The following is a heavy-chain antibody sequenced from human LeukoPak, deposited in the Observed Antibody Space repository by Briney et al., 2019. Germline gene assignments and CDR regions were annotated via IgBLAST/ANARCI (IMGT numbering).Heavy chain of an antibody. Sequence: GASVKVSCKASGYTFTCYYMHWVRQAPGQGLEWMGWINPNSGGTNYAQKFQGRVTMTRDTSISTAYMELSRLRSDDTAVYYCARDFSEDYGDYGDDYWGQGTLVTVSS. D-gene: IGHD4-17*01. CDR1: GYTFTCYY. CDR3: ARDFSEDYGDYGDDY. CDR2: INPNSGGT. J-gene: IGHJ4*02. V-gene: IGHV1-2*02.